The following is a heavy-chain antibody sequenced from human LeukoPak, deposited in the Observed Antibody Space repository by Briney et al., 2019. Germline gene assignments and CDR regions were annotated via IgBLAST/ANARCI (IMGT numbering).Heavy chain of an antibody. Sequence: SETLSLTCAVYGGSFSGYYWSWIRQPPGKGLEWIGEINHSGSTNYNPSLKSRVTISVDTSKNQFSLKLSSVTAADTAVYYCARDTEYYDSSGYLNYFDYWGQGTLVTVSS. J-gene: IGHJ4*02. D-gene: IGHD3-22*01. CDR1: GGSFSGYY. CDR3: ARDTEYYDSSGYLNYFDY. CDR2: INHSGST. V-gene: IGHV4-34*01.